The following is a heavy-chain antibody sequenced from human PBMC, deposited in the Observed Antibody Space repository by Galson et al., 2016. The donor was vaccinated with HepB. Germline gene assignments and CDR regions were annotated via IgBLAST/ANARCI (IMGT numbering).Heavy chain of an antibody. CDR3: TDGGGIAAAARGLNH. D-gene: IGHD6-13*01. J-gene: IGHJ5*02. CDR2: ISSNAYGGTT. V-gene: IGHV3-49*03. Sequence: SLRLSCAASGFTFSDHAMRWFRQAPGKGLEWVGFISSNAYGGTTEFAASVKDRYTISRDDSKSIAYLQMNSLKIEDTAVYYCTDGGGIAAAARGLNHWGQGTLVTVPS. CDR1: GFTFSDHA.